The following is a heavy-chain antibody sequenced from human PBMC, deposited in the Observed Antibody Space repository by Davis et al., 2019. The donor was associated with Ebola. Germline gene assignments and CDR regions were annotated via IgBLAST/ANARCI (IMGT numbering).Heavy chain of an antibody. D-gene: IGHD5-18*01. J-gene: IGHJ4*02. CDR1: GGSTSSGDYY. V-gene: IGHV4-30-4*01. CDR3: ARVRRGYSYGLIDY. Sequence: LRLSCTVSGGSTSSGDYYCSWIRQPPGKGLEWIGYIYYSGSTYYNPSLKSRVTISVDTSKNQFSLKLSSVTAADTAVYYCARVRRGYSYGLIDYWGQGTLVTVSS. CDR2: IYYSGST.